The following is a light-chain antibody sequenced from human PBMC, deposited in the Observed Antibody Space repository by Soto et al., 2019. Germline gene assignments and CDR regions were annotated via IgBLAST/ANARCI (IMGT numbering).Light chain of an antibody. CDR1: SSDIGSYNR. J-gene: IGLJ1*01. Sequence: QSVLTQPASVSGSPGQLITISCTGTSSDIGSYNRVSWYQQPPGTAPKLIIYEVNNRPSGVPDRFSGSKSGNTASLTISGLQAEDEADYYCNSFTTSSTYVFGTGTKVTVL. V-gene: IGLV2-18*02. CDR2: EVN. CDR3: NSFTTSSTYV.